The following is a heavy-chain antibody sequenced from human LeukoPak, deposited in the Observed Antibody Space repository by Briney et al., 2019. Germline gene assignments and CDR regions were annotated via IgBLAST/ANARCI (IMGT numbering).Heavy chain of an antibody. CDR2: INEDGSTT. Sequence: PGGSLRLSCAASGFTFSRYWMHWVRQAPGKGLVWVSRINEDGSTTSYADSVKGRFTISRDNAKNTLYLQTNGLRDEDTAVYYCARGGLEPVDYWGQGTLVTVSS. D-gene: IGHD1-14*01. J-gene: IGHJ4*02. CDR1: GFTFSRYW. V-gene: IGHV3-74*01. CDR3: ARGGLEPVDY.